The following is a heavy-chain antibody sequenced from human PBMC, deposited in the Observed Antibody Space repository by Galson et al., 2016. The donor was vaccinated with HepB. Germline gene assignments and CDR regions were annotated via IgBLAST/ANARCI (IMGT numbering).Heavy chain of an antibody. Sequence: SLRLSCAASGFTFSGYYMNWIRQAPGKGLEWISYISSRSSTIYYADSVKGRFTISRDNAKNSLFLQMNSLRAEDTAVYYCVRGGDTVIGAAFDVWGQGTMVTVSS. V-gene: IGHV3-11*04. CDR1: GFTFSGYY. CDR3: VRGGDTVIGAAFDV. J-gene: IGHJ3*01. D-gene: IGHD5-18*01. CDR2: ISSRSSTI.